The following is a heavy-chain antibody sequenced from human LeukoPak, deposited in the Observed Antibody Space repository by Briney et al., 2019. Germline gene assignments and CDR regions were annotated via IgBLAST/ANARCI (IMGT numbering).Heavy chain of an antibody. CDR2: IHYSGNT. D-gene: IGHD6-13*01. Sequence: SETLSLTCTVSGGSVSSSSYNWNWIRQPPGKGLEWIGYIHYSGNTNYNPPLKSRVSISVDTSKNQFSLKLSSVTAADTAVYYCARGSSSSWFWDQGSLVIVSS. V-gene: IGHV4-61*01. CDR3: ARGSSSSWF. J-gene: IGHJ4*02. CDR1: GGSVSSSSYN.